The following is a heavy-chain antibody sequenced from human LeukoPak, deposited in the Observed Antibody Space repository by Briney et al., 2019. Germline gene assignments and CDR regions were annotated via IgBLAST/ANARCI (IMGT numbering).Heavy chain of an antibody. CDR3: AKGKVNHLGALDQ. CDR2: VSESGDGT. J-gene: IGHJ4*02. CDR1: GFPFSNAW. V-gene: IGHV3-23*01. D-gene: IGHD1-26*01. Sequence: PGGSLRLSCAASGFPFSNAWVSWVRQAPGKGLEWVSSVSESGDGTSYADSVKGRFIISRDNSKNTFYLQMNSLRVDDTATYYCAKGKVNHLGALDQWGQGTLVTVSS.